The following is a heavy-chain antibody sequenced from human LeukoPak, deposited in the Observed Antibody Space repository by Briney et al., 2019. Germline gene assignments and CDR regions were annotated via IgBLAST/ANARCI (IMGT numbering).Heavy chain of an antibody. D-gene: IGHD2-15*01. J-gene: IGHJ3*01. V-gene: IGHV3-23*01. CDR3: ARSAYCSGGNCYQGSFDV. CDR2: ISGSGGAT. CDR1: RFTYNNNA. Sequence: GSLRLSCAASRFTYNNNAMTWVRQAPGKGLEWVSTISGSGGATLYADPVKGRFTISRDNSKNTLYLQMNSLRAEDTAVYYCARSAYCSGGNCYQGSFDVWGQGTMVAVSS.